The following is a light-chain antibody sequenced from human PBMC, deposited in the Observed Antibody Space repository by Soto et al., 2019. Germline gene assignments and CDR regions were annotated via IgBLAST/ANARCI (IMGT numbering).Light chain of an antibody. CDR2: GAS. CDR3: QQYGSSPWA. V-gene: IGKV3-20*01. CDR1: QSVSSSY. J-gene: IGKJ1*01. Sequence: EIVLTQSPGTLSFSKGERATLSCRASQSVSSSYLAWYQQKPGQAPRLLIYGASSRATGIPDRFSGSGSGKDFTLTISRLEPEDFAVYYCQQYGSSPWAFGQGTKVDIK.